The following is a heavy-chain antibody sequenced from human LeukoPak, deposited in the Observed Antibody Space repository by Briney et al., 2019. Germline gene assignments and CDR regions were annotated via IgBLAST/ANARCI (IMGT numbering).Heavy chain of an antibody. CDR1: GGSISNINYS. D-gene: IGHD6-19*01. CDR3: ARDPGLVEQWLVHHYFDY. J-gene: IGHJ4*02. Sequence: SETLSLTCTVSGGSISNINYSWDWIRQPPGKGLAWIGSVYYSGRTYNNPSLKSRVTISVDTSKNQFSLKLSSVTAADTAVYYCARDPGLVEQWLVHHYFDYWGQGTLVTVSS. CDR2: VYYSGRT. V-gene: IGHV4-39*07.